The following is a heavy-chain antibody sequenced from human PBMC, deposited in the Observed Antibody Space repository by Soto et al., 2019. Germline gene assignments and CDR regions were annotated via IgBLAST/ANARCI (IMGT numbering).Heavy chain of an antibody. D-gene: IGHD3-10*01. CDR2: IYHSGST. CDR3: ARVPGP. CDR1: GGSISSGGYS. J-gene: IGHJ5*02. V-gene: IGHV4-30-2*01. Sequence: QLQLHESGSGLVKPSQTLSLTCAVSGGSISSGGYSWSWIRQPPGKGLEWIGYIYHSGSTYYNPSLKSRVTISVDRSKNQFSLKLSSVTAVDTAVYYCARVPGPWGQGTLVTVSS.